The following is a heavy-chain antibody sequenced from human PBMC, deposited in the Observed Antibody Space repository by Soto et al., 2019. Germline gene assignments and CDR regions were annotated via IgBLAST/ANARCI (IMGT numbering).Heavy chain of an antibody. CDR3: TIQPDPERWPDY. CDR1: GFTFGDYA. Sequence: PGGSLRLSCTTSGFTFGDYAMSWFRQAPGKGLEWIGYIRSNTYGGTTEYAASVKGRFTISRDDSKSIAYLQMNSLKTEDTAVYYCTIQPDPERWPDYWGQGTLVTVSS. V-gene: IGHV3-49*03. J-gene: IGHJ4*02. D-gene: IGHD4-17*01. CDR2: IRSNTYGGTT.